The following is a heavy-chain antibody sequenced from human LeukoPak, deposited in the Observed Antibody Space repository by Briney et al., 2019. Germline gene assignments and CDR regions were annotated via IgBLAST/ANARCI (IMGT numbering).Heavy chain of an antibody. CDR2: INPSGGST. Sequence: GASVKVSCKASGYTFTGYYMHWVRQAPGQGLEWMGWINPSGGSTSYAQKFQGRVTMTTDTSTSTAYMELRSLRSDDTAVYYCAMTTVTTFAFSYWGQGTLVTVSS. CDR1: GYTFTGYY. J-gene: IGHJ4*02. D-gene: IGHD4-17*01. V-gene: IGHV1-46*01. CDR3: AMTTVTTFAFSY.